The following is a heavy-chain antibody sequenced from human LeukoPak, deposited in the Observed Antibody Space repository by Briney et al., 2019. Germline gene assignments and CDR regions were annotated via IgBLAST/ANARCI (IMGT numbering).Heavy chain of an antibody. D-gene: IGHD2-2*02. CDR3: AREYCSSTSCYTDYFDY. CDR1: GYTFTSYG. J-gene: IGHJ4*02. Sequence: ASVKVSCKASGYTFTSYGISWVRQAPGQGLEWMGWISAYNGNTNYAQKLQGRVTMTTDTSTSTAYMELRSLRSDDAAVYYCAREYCSSTSCYTDYFDYWGQGTLVTVSS. V-gene: IGHV1-18*01. CDR2: ISAYNGNT.